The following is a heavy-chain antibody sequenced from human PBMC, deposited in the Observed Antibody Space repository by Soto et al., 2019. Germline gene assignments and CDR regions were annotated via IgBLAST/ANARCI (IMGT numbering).Heavy chain of an antibody. CDR1: GYTFSNYG. CDR3: ARERDWNLDY. J-gene: IGHJ4*02. D-gene: IGHD1-1*01. Sequence: QVQLVQSGAEVKKPGASVKVSCKASGYTFSNYGFSWLRQAPGQGLEWMGWIYIDDTKYAQNLQGRFTMTTDTSTSTVYMELRSLTSDDTAVYYCARERDWNLDYWGQGTLVTVSS. CDR2: IYIDDT. V-gene: IGHV1-18*01.